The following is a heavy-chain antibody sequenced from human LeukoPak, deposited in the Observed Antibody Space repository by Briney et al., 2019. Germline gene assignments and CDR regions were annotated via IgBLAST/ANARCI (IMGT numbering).Heavy chain of an antibody. CDR1: GCSISSGSYY. V-gene: IGHV4-61*02. J-gene: IGHJ4*02. CDR3: ARAPPEWELLSYFDY. Sequence: SQTLFLTCTVPGCSISSGSYYWSWIRQPAGKGLEWIGRIYTSGSTNYNPPLKSRVTISADTSKNQFSLKLSSVTAADTAVYYCARAPPEWELLSYFDYWGQGTLVTVSS. CDR2: IYTSGST. D-gene: IGHD1-26*01.